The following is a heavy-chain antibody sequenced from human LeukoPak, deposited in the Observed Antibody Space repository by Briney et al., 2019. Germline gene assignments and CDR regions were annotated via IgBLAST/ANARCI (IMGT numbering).Heavy chain of an antibody. D-gene: IGHD2-8*01. Sequence: SETLSLTCNVSGFSLTIGYFWGWIRQPPGKGLEWIGSIFHSGSTYFNPSLKSRVTMSVDTSKNQFSLQLNSVTPEDTAVYYCAREVIVLMVYGPAFFWFDPWGQGTLVTVSS. CDR1: GFSLTIGYF. J-gene: IGHJ5*02. CDR3: AREVIVLMVYGPAFFWFDP. V-gene: IGHV4-38-2*02. CDR2: IFHSGST.